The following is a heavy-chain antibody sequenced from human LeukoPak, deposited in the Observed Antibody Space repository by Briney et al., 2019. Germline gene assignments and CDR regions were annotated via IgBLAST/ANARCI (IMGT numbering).Heavy chain of an antibody. CDR3: AKGRLRLDY. Sequence: GGSLRLSCAASGFTFSSYSMNWVRQAPGKGLEWVSYISSSSSTIYYADSVKGRFTISRDNSKNTLYLQMNSLRAEGTAVYYCAKGRLRLDYWGQGTLVTVSS. J-gene: IGHJ4*02. CDR1: GFTFSSYS. V-gene: IGHV3-48*01. CDR2: ISSSSSTI.